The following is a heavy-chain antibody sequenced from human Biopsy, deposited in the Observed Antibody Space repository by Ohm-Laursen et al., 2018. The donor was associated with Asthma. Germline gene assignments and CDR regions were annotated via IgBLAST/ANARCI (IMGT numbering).Heavy chain of an antibody. CDR3: ARGDSSNWSHYYFDY. CDR2: IYSGGTS. J-gene: IGHJ4*02. CDR1: GFTVSRDH. V-gene: IGHV3-53*01. D-gene: IGHD3-22*01. Sequence: LRLSCTASGFTVSRDHMFWVRQAPGKGLEWVSVIYSGGTSHTADSVRGRFTISRDYSKNTLYLQMHSLRAEDTAVYYCARGDSSNWSHYYFDYWGQGTLVTVSS.